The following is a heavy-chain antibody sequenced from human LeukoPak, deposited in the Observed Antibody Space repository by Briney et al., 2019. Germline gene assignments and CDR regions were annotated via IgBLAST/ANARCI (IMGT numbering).Heavy chain of an antibody. CDR3: ARMRGIDYMDV. V-gene: IGHV4-61*02. CDR2: IYTSGST. Sequence: SETLSLTCTVSGGSISSGDYYWSWIRQPAGKGLEWIGRIYTSGSTNYNPSLKSRVTISVDTSKNQFSLKLSSVTAADTAVYYCARMRGIDYMDVWGKGTTVTVSS. CDR1: GGSISSGDYY. D-gene: IGHD3-16*01. J-gene: IGHJ6*03.